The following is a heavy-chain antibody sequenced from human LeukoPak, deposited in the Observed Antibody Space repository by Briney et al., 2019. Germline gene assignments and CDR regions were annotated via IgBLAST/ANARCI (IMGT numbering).Heavy chain of an antibody. CDR3: ARSPSIADPYFDY. J-gene: IGHJ4*02. CDR2: IIPIFGTA. D-gene: IGHD6-6*01. CDR1: GGTFSSYA. V-gene: IGHV1-69*13. Sequence: GASVKVSCKASGGTFSSYAISWVRQAPGQALEWMGGIIPIFGTANYAQKFQGRVTITADESTSTAYMELSSLRSEDTAVYYCARSPSIADPYFDYWGQGTLVTVSS.